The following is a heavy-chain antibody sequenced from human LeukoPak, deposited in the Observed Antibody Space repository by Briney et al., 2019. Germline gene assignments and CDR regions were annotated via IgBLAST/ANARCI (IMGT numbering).Heavy chain of an antibody. V-gene: IGHV4-59*08. Sequence: SETLSLTAPDAHVSTSSHYWSWIRQPPPKRLNSIGYIHYNGRTNYNPSLKSRLTISVDTSKNQFPLKLSSVTASDTAMYYCARHSTRGGDFDYWGQGTLVTVSS. CDR1: HVSTSSHY. CDR2: IHYNGRT. D-gene: IGHD2-21*01. CDR3: ARHSTRGGDFDY. J-gene: IGHJ4*02.